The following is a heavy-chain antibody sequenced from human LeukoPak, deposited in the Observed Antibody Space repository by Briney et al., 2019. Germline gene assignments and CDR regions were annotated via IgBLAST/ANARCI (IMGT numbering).Heavy chain of an antibody. D-gene: IGHD2-21*02. J-gene: IGHJ4*02. Sequence: PSETLSLTCAVYGGSFSGYYWSWIRQPPGKGLEWIGEINHSGSTNYNPSLKSRVTISVDTSKNQFSLKLSSVTAADTAVYYCARGQPLLSDDYWGQGTLVTVSS. CDR2: INHSGST. CDR3: ARGQPLLSDDY. V-gene: IGHV4-34*01. CDR1: GGSFSGYY.